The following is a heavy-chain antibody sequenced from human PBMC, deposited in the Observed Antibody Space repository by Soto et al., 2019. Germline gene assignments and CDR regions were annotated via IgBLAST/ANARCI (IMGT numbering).Heavy chain of an antibody. Sequence: GGSLRLSCAASGFNVGAFAVNWVRQAPGKGLEWVSGISVSDAFIYYADSVRGRFSISRDASENILYLQMNSLRVDDTALYYCTRETVAGITGLDYWGPGTLVTVPS. V-gene: IGHV3-23*01. D-gene: IGHD1-20*01. J-gene: IGHJ4*02. CDR2: ISVSDAFI. CDR1: GFNVGAFA. CDR3: TRETVAGITGLDY.